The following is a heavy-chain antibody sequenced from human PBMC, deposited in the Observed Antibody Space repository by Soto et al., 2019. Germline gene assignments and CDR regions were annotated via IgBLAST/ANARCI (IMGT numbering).Heavy chain of an antibody. CDR1: GYSFTSYW. CDR2: IDPSDSYT. V-gene: IGHV5-10-1*01. Sequence: PGESLKISCKGSGYSFTSYWISWVRQMPGKGLEWMGRIDPSDSYTNYSPSFQGHVTISADKSISTAYLQWSSLKASDTAMYYCARRSTIFGVVQIPEFDYWGQGTLVTAPQ. D-gene: IGHD3-3*01. J-gene: IGHJ4*02. CDR3: ARRSTIFGVVQIPEFDY.